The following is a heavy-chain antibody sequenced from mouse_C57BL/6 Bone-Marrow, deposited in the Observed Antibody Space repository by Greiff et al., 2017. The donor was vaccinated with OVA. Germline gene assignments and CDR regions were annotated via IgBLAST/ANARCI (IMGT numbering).Heavy chain of an antibody. Sequence: EVQLVESGGDLVKPGGSLKLSCAASGFTFSSYGMSWVRQTPDKRLEWVATISSGGSYTYYPDSVKGRFTISRDNAKNTLYLQMSSLKSEDTAMYNCASPDSSGYWFAYWGQGTLVTVSA. CDR2: ISSGGSYT. CDR1: GFTFSSYG. CDR3: ASPDSSGYWFAY. V-gene: IGHV5-6*01. D-gene: IGHD3-2*02. J-gene: IGHJ3*01.